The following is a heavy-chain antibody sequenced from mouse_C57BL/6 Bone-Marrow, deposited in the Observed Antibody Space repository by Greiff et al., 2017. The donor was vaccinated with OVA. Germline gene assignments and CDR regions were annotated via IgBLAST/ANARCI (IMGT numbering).Heavy chain of an antibody. D-gene: IGHD2-4*01. CDR3: ASGYYDYDPSWFAY. V-gene: IGHV2-2*01. Sequence: QVQLQQSGPGLVQPSPSLSITCTVSGFSLTSYGVHWVRQSPGKGLEWLGVIWSGGSTDYNAAFISRLSISKDNSKSQVFFKMNSLQADDTAIYYCASGYYDYDPSWFAYWGQGTLVTVSA. CDR1: GFSLTSYG. J-gene: IGHJ3*01. CDR2: IWSGGST.